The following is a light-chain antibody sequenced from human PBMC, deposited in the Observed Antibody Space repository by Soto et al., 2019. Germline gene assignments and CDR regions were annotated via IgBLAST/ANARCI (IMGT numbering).Light chain of an antibody. Sequence: DIVMTQSPASLAVSLGEMATINFKSSQSVLFRSYNKNLIAWYQQKPGHPPKLLVYWASTREPGVPDRFSGSGSGTDCTLTINSRQAEDVAVYYCQQYSSNPYTFGQGTKLEIK. V-gene: IGKV4-1*01. CDR3: QQYSSNPYT. CDR1: QSVLFRSYNKNL. J-gene: IGKJ2*01. CDR2: WAS.